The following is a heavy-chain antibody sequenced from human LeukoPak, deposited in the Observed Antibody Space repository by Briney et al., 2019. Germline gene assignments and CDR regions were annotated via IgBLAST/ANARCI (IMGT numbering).Heavy chain of an antibody. Sequence: GGSLRLSCAASGFTFSSYAMSWVRQAPGKGLEWVSAISGSGGSTYYADSVKGRFTISRDNSKNTLYLQMNSLRAEDTAVYYCAKGRSIVVVTSVGNWFDPWGQGTLVTVSS. CDR3: AKGRSIVVVTSVGNWFDP. V-gene: IGHV3-23*01. CDR2: ISGSGGST. CDR1: GFTFSSYA. D-gene: IGHD2-21*02. J-gene: IGHJ5*02.